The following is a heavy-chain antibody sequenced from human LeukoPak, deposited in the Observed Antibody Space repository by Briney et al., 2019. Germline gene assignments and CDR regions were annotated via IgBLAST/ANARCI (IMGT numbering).Heavy chain of an antibody. CDR2: VFYSGST. V-gene: IGHV4-39*01. J-gene: IGHJ4*02. Sequence: SETLSLTCTVSGGSISSGSYFWGWIRQPPGRGLEWIGSVFYSGSTYYNPSPKSRVTISVDTSKNQFSLKLSSVTAADTAVYYYARRAGGKVDYWGQGTLVTVSS. CDR1: GGSISSGSYF. CDR3: ARRAGGKVDY. D-gene: IGHD3-16*01.